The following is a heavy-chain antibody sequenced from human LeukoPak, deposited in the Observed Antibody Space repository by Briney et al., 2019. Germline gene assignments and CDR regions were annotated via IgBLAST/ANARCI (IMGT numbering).Heavy chain of an antibody. CDR3: ARWNPYDSSGYYYAFDY. Sequence: SETLSLTCTVSGGSISGYYWSWIRQPPGKGLEWIGYVSYSGSTNYNPSLKSRVTMSVDTSKNQVSLKLWSVTTADTAVYYCARWNPYDSSGYYYAFDYWGQGTLVTVSS. CDR1: GGSISGYY. CDR2: VSYSGST. J-gene: IGHJ4*02. V-gene: IGHV4-59*01. D-gene: IGHD3-22*01.